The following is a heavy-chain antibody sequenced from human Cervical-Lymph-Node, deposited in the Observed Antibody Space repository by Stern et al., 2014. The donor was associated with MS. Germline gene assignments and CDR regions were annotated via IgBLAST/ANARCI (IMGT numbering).Heavy chain of an antibody. Sequence: EVQLVESGAEVKKPGESLKISCQGSGYSFTSYWIDWVRQTPGKGLEWMGGIYPDDSDTRYSPSFQGQVILSADKYINTAYLQWSSLKASDTAMYFCARGGYYSDYWGQGTLVTVSS. V-gene: IGHV5-51*01. CDR1: GYSFTSYW. CDR3: ARGGYYSDY. CDR2: IYPDDSDT. D-gene: IGHD6-13*01. J-gene: IGHJ4*02.